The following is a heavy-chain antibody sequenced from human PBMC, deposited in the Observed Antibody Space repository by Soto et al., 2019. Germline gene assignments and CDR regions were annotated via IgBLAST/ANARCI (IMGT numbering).Heavy chain of an antibody. D-gene: IGHD3-3*01. J-gene: IGHJ6*02. Sequence: ASVKVSCKASGYTFTSYGISWVRQAPGQGLEWMGWFSAYNGNTNYAQKLQGRVTMTTDTSTSTAYMELRSLRSDDTAVYYCARVPRFYDFWSGYYHYYYYGMDVWGQGTAVTVSS. CDR3: ARVPRFYDFWSGYYHYYYYGMDV. V-gene: IGHV1-18*01. CDR1: GYTFTSYG. CDR2: FSAYNGNT.